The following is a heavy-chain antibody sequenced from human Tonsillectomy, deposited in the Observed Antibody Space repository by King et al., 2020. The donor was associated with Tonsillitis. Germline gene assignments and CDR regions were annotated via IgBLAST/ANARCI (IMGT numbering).Heavy chain of an antibody. J-gene: IGHJ4*02. D-gene: IGHD4-11*01. CDR2: ISYDGSNK. CDR1: GFTFSSYA. V-gene: IGHV3-30-3*01. Sequence: VQLVESGGGVVQPGRSLRLSCAASGFTFSSYAMHWVRQAPGKGLEWVAVISYDGSNKYYADSVKGRFTISRDNSKNTLYLQMNSLRAEDTAVYYCARGYGLQSYYFDYWGQGTLVTVSS. CDR3: ARGYGLQSYYFDY.